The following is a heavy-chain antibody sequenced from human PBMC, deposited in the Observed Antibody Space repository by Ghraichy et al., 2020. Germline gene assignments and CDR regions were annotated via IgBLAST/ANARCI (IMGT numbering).Heavy chain of an antibody. D-gene: IGHD2-2*01. J-gene: IGHJ5*02. CDR2: IYYSGST. CDR3: ARQWGEYQLLPITPKNWFDP. CDR1: GGSISSSSYY. V-gene: IGHV4-39*01. Sequence: GSLRLSCTVSGGSISSSSYYWGWIRQPPGKGLEWIGSIYYSGSTYYNPSLKSRVTISVDTSKNQFSLKLSSVTAADTAVYYCARQWGEYQLLPITPKNWFDPWGQGTLVTVSS.